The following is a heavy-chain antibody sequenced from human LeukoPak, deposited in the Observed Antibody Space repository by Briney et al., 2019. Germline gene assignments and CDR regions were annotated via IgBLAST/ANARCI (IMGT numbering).Heavy chain of an antibody. V-gene: IGHV4-59*01. J-gene: IGHJ4*02. CDR3: ARGVGYSYGYAPFDY. Sequence: SETLSLTCTVSGGSMSSYYWSWIRQPPGKGLEWIGYIYYSGSTNYNPSLKSRVTISVDTSKNQFSLKLSSVTAADTAVYYCARGVGYSYGYAPFDYWGQRTLVTVSS. CDR1: GGSMSSYY. CDR2: IYYSGST. D-gene: IGHD5-18*01.